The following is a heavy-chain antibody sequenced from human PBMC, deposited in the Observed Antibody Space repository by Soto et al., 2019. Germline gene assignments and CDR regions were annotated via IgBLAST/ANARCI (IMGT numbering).Heavy chain of an antibody. D-gene: IGHD4-17*01. Sequence: AGGSLRLSCAASGFAFSSYAMSWVRQAPGKGLEWVSAISGSGGSTYYADSVNGRFTISRDNSKITLYLQMNSLRAEDTAVYYCAKGFGDYVTYFDYWGQGTLVTVSS. J-gene: IGHJ4*02. V-gene: IGHV3-23*01. CDR1: GFAFSSYA. CDR2: ISGSGGST. CDR3: AKGFGDYVTYFDY.